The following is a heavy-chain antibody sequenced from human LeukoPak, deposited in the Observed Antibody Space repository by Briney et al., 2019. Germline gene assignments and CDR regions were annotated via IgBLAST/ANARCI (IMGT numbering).Heavy chain of an antibody. V-gene: IGHV4-61*02. CDR1: GGSIRSGGYY. Sequence: SETLSLTCTVSGGSIRSGGYYWNWIRQPAGRGLEWIGRIYASGTTNYNPSLKSRVTISVDTSKNQFSLKLTSVTAVDTAVYYCARGGITLSADSWGQGTLVTVSS. CDR3: ARGGITLSADS. CDR2: IYASGTT. D-gene: IGHD3-10*02. J-gene: IGHJ4*02.